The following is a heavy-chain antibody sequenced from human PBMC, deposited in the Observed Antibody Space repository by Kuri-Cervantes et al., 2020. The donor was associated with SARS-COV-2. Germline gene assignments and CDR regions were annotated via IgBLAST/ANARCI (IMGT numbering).Heavy chain of an antibody. V-gene: IGHV3-23*01. D-gene: IGHD2-21*01. J-gene: IGHJ4*02. CDR3: AKEGPGDVVIVTH. CDR2: IDTSSGT. CDR1: GFTFRNYA. Sequence: GESLKISCAASGFTFRNYAMSWVRQGPGRRLEWVSAIDTSSGTYYADSVRGRFTVSRDNSKNALFLQMNSLRVEDTAVYFCAKEGPGDVVIVTHWGQGTLVTVSS.